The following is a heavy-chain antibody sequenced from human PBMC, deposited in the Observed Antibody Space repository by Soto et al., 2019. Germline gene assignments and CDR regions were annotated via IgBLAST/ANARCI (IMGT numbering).Heavy chain of an antibody. D-gene: IGHD6-6*01. CDR1: GYTFTGYY. Sequence: QVQLVQSGAEVKKPGASVKVSCKASGYTFTGYYMHWVRQAPGQGPEWMGWINPNSGGTTYAPKFQGRVTVTRDTSISTAYMELSSLRSDDTAVYYCARGGSSSLDYWGQGTLVTVSS. V-gene: IGHV1-2*02. CDR2: INPNSGGT. J-gene: IGHJ4*02. CDR3: ARGGSSSLDY.